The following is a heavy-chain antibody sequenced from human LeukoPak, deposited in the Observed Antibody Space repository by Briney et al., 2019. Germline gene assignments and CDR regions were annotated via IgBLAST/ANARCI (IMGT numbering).Heavy chain of an antibody. CDR1: GYSFTSYW. Sequence: GESLKTSCKGSGYSFTSYWIGWVRQMPGKGLEWMGIIYPGDSDTRYSPSFQGQVTISADKSISTAYLQWSSLKASDTAMYYCATDIVVVPGTRAFDIWGQGTMVTVSS. CDR3: ATDIVVVPGTRAFDI. V-gene: IGHV5-51*01. D-gene: IGHD2-2*01. CDR2: IYPGDSDT. J-gene: IGHJ3*02.